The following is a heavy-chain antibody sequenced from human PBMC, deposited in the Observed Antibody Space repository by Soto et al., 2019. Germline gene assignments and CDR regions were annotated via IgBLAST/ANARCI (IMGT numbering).Heavy chain of an antibody. V-gene: IGHV4-59*01. Sequence: QVQLQESRPGLVKPSETLSLTCTVSGGSISSYYWSWIRQPPGKGLEWIGYIYYSGSTNYNPSLKSRVTISVDTSKNQFSLKLSSVTATDTAVYYCARVNTAMILDYWGQGTLVTVSS. J-gene: IGHJ4*02. CDR1: GGSISSYY. CDR2: IYYSGST. CDR3: ARVNTAMILDY. D-gene: IGHD5-18*01.